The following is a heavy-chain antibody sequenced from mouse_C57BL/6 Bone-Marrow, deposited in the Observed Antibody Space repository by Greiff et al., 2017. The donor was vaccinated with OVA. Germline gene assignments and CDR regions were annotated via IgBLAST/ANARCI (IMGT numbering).Heavy chain of an antibody. J-gene: IGHJ4*01. CDR3: ARDGIIYYDPYYAMDY. Sequence: VQLQQSGPELVKPGASEKISCKASGYAFSSSWMNWVKQRPGKGLEWIGRIYPGDGDTNYNGKFKGKATLTADKSSSTAYMQLSSLTSEDSAVYFCARDGIIYYDPYYAMDYWGQGTSVTVSS. CDR1: GYAFSSSW. V-gene: IGHV1-82*01. D-gene: IGHD2-4*01. CDR2: IYPGDGDT.